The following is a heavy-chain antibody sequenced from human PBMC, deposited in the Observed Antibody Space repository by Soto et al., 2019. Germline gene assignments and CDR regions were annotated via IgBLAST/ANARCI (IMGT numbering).Heavy chain of an antibody. Sequence: GGSLRLSCAASGFTFSSYGMHWVRQAPGKGLEWVAVIWYDGSNKYYADSVKGRFTISRDNSKNTLYLQMNSLRAEDTAVYYCARTQTWELPHFDYWGQGTLVTVSS. CDR1: GFTFSSYG. V-gene: IGHV3-33*01. CDR3: ARTQTWELPHFDY. CDR2: IWYDGSNK. D-gene: IGHD1-26*01. J-gene: IGHJ4*02.